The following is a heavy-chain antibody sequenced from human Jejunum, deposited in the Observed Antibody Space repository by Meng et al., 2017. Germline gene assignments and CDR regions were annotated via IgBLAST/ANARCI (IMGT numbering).Heavy chain of an antibody. CDR2: ISRSSNYI. CDR3: ARVLYADYVSGSDAFDV. Sequence: GESLKISCAASEFTFSTYSIHWVRQAPGKGLEWVSSISRSSNYIYYADSVKGRFTISRDNAKNSLYLQMNSLRADDTAIYYCARVLYADYVSGSDAFDVWGQGTMVT. J-gene: IGHJ3*01. D-gene: IGHD4-17*01. CDR1: EFTFSTYS. V-gene: IGHV3-21*01.